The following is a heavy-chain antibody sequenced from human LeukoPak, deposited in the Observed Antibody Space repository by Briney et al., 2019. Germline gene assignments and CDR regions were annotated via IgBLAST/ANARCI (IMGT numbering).Heavy chain of an antibody. CDR2: IYYSGST. Sequence: SETLSLTCTVSGGSISSSSCYWGWIRQPPGKGLEWIGSIYYSGSTYYNPSLKSRVTISVDTSKNQFSLRLSSVTAADTAVYYCARARGSGSYLSYWGQGTLVTVSS. D-gene: IGHD3-10*01. V-gene: IGHV4-39*07. CDR1: GGSISSSSCY. CDR3: ARARGSGSYLSY. J-gene: IGHJ4*02.